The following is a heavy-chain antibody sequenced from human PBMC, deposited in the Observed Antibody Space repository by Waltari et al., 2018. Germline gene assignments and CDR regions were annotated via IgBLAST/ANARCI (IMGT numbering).Heavy chain of an antibody. CDR1: GFTFSNYW. J-gene: IGHJ4*02. V-gene: IGHV3-74*01. CDR2: INGDGSYT. D-gene: IGHD5-18*01. Sequence: EVQLVESGGGLVQPGGSLRLSCAASGFTFSNYWMHWVRQAPGKGLVWGSRINGDGSYTSSADSVKGRFTISRDNAKNTLYLQLNSLRAEDTAVYYCVRAGSGYSYTFDYWGQGSLVTVSS. CDR3: VRAGSGYSYTFDY.